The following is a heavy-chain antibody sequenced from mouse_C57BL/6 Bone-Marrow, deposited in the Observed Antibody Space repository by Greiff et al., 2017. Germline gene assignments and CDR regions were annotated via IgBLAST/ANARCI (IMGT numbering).Heavy chain of an antibody. CDR1: GYSFTGYY. J-gene: IGHJ3*01. V-gene: IGHV1-42*01. D-gene: IGHD2-3*01. Sequence: VQLQQSGPELVKPGASVKISCKASGYSFTGYYMNWVKQSPEKSLEWIGEINPSTGGTTYNQKFKAKATLTVDKSSSTAYLQLKSLTSEDSAVYYCARNRWLTFAYWGQGTLVTDSA. CDR2: INPSTGGT. CDR3: ARNRWLTFAY.